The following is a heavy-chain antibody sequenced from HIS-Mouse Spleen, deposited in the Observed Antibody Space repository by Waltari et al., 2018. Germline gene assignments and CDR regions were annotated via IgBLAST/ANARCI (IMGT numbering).Heavy chain of an antibody. D-gene: IGHD3-16*01. V-gene: IGHV4-31*03. CDR2: IYYSGST. CDR3: ARAPIRGYWYFDL. J-gene: IGHJ2*01. CDR1: GCSSSSGGYY. Sequence: QVQLQESGPGLVKPSQTLSLTCTVSGCSSSSGGYYWSWIRQHPGKGLEWIGYIYYSGSTYYNPSLKSRVTISVDTSKNQFSLKLSSVTAADTAVYYCARAPIRGYWYFDLWGRGTLVTVSS.